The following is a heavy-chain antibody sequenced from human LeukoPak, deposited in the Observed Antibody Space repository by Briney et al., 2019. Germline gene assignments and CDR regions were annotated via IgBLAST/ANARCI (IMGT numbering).Heavy chain of an antibody. D-gene: IGHD2-2*01. CDR3: AGEGDIVVVPADTLGLNWFDP. CDR2: INAGNGNT. V-gene: IGHV1-3*01. CDR1: GYTFTSYA. Sequence: EASVKVSCKASGYTFTSYAMHWVRQAPGQRLEWMGWINAGNGNTKYSQKFQGRVTITRDTSASTAYMELSSLRSEDTAVYYCAGEGDIVVVPADTLGLNWFDPWGQGTLVTVSS. J-gene: IGHJ5*02.